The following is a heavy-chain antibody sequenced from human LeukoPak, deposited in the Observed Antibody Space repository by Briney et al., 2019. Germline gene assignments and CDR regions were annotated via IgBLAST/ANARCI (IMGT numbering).Heavy chain of an antibody. Sequence: SDTVSLMCTVSGDSISSSSYYWGWIRQPPGKGLEWIGNIYYSGSTYYNPSLKSRVTISVDTSKSQFSLRLSSVTAADTAVYYCARRFSTRYWYFDLWGRGTLVTVSS. CDR2: IYYSGST. J-gene: IGHJ2*01. V-gene: IGHV4-39*01. CDR1: GDSISSSSYY. CDR3: ARRFSTRYWYFDL. D-gene: IGHD3-3*01.